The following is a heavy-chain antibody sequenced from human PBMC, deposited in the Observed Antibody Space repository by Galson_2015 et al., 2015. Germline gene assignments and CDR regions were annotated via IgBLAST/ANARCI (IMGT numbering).Heavy chain of an antibody. CDR3: ARVKRYDFWSGFYDAFDI. CDR2: IKQDGSEK. CDR1: GFTFSSYW. J-gene: IGHJ3*02. D-gene: IGHD3-3*01. Sequence: SLRLSCAASGFTFSSYWMSWVRQAPGKGLEWVANIKQDGSEKYYVDSVKGRFTISRDNAKNSLYLQMNSLRAEDTAVYYCARVKRYDFWSGFYDAFDIWGQGTMVTVSS. V-gene: IGHV3-7*01.